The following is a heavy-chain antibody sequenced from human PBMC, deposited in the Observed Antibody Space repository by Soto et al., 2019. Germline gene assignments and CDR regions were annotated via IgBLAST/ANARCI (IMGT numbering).Heavy chain of an antibody. Sequence: GGSLRLSCAASGFTFNSYGIHWVRQAPGKGLEWVAVISHDGSKTNYADSVKGRFTISRDNSKDTVYLQMNSLRAEDTAVYYCARADYGDSSYNWFDPWGQGTLVTVSS. CDR3: ARADYGDSSYNWFDP. J-gene: IGHJ5*02. CDR1: GFTFNSYG. CDR2: ISHDGSKT. D-gene: IGHD4-17*01. V-gene: IGHV3-30*03.